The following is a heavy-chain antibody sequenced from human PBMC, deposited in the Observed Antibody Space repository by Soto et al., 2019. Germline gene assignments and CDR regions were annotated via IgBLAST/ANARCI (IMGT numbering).Heavy chain of an antibody. CDR1: GYSFTSYW. Sequence: GGSLRLSCKGSGYSFTSYWIGWVRQMPGKGLEWMGIIYPGDSDTRYSPSFQGRVTISADKSISTAYLQWSSLKASDTAMYYCARSYYYDSSGYYYYYYGMDVWGQGTTVTVSS. CDR3: ARSYYYDSSGYYYYYYGMDV. J-gene: IGHJ6*02. D-gene: IGHD3-22*01. CDR2: IYPGDSDT. V-gene: IGHV5-51*01.